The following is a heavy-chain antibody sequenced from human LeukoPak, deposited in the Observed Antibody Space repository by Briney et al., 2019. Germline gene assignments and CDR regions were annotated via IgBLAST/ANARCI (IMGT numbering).Heavy chain of an antibody. CDR1: GFTFSSYA. CDR3: AKDKGPAAISHYYYYGMDV. CDR2: ISGSGGST. Sequence: GGSLRLSCAASGFTFSSYAMGWVRQAPGKGLEWVSAISGSGGSTYYADSVKGRFTISRDNSKNTLYLQMNSLRAEDTAVYYCAKDKGPAAISHYYYYGMDVWGQGTTVTVSS. J-gene: IGHJ6*02. V-gene: IGHV3-23*01. D-gene: IGHD2-2*02.